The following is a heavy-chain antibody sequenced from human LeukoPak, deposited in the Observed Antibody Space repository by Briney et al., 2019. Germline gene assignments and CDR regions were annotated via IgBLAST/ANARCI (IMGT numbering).Heavy chain of an antibody. Sequence: SETLSLTCAVSGGSISSGGYSWSWIRQPPGKGLEWIGYIYHSGSTYYNPSLKSRVTISVDRSKKQYSLKLSSVTAADTAVYYCARAVGAAGDWFDPWGQGTLVTVSS. CDR2: IYHSGST. J-gene: IGHJ5*02. CDR1: GGSISSGGYS. V-gene: IGHV4-30-2*01. D-gene: IGHD6-13*01. CDR3: ARAVGAAGDWFDP.